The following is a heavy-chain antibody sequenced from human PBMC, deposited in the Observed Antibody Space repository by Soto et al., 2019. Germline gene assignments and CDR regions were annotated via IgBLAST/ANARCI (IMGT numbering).Heavy chain of an antibody. CDR2: INHSGST. CDR3: ARTIPGY. J-gene: IGHJ4*02. D-gene: IGHD2-21*01. CDR1: GGSFSGYY. V-gene: IGHV4-34*01. Sequence: PSETLSLTCAVYGGSFSGYYWSWIRQPPGKGLEWIGEINHSGSTNYNPSLKSRVTISVDTSKNQFSLKLSSVTAADTAVYYCARTIPGYWGQGTLVTVSS.